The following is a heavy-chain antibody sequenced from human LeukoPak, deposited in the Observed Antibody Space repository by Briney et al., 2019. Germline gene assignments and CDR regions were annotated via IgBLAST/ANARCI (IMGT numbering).Heavy chain of an antibody. J-gene: IGHJ3*02. V-gene: IGHV1-18*01. CDR3: ARAGDPRNNDAFDI. CDR1: GYTFTSYG. CDR2: ISAYNGNT. D-gene: IGHD4-17*01. Sequence: ASVKVSCKASGYTFTSYGISWVRQAPGQGLEWMGWISAYNGNTTYAQKLQGRVTMTTDTSTSTAYMELRSLRSDDTAVYYCARAGDPRNNDAFDIWGQGTMVTVSS.